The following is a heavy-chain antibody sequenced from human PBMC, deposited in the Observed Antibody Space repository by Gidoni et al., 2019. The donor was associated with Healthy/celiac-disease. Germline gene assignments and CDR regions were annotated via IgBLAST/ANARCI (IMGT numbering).Heavy chain of an antibody. CDR2: ISYDGSNK. Sequence: QVQLVESGGGVVQPGRSLRLSCAASGFTFSSYGMHWVRQAPGKGLEWVAVISYDGSNKYYADSVKGRFTISRDNSKNTLYLQMNSLRAEDTAVYYCAKNYGDFTLYYYYGMDVWGQGTTVTVSS. V-gene: IGHV3-30*18. CDR3: AKNYGDFTLYYYYGMDV. CDR1: GFTFSSYG. J-gene: IGHJ6*02. D-gene: IGHD4-17*01.